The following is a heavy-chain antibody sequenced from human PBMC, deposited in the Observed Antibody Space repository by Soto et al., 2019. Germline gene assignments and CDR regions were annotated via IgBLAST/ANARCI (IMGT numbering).Heavy chain of an antibody. Sequence: QLQLHQSGSGLVKASQTLSLTCTLSGASITYGGYSWSWIRQPPGKDLEWLGYISHLESTFYNPSFQSRLILSIDRSKYQFSLKLASMTDADTAGYYCARGGGYDPFDYWGQGTLVTVAS. D-gene: IGHD5-12*01. V-gene: IGHV4-30-2*01. CDR1: GASITYGGYS. J-gene: IGHJ4*02. CDR2: ISHLEST. CDR3: ARGGGYDPFDY.